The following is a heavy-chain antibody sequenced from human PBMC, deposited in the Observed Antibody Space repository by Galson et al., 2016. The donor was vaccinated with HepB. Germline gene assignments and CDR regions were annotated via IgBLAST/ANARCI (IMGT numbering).Heavy chain of an antibody. CDR1: GFNFSNYA. CDR2: ISGSGGSR. D-gene: IGHD1-26*01. Sequence: SLRLSCAASGFNFSNYAMSWVRQAPGKGLEWVSPISGSGGSRFYADSVKGRFTISRDNSKNTLYLEMNSLRVEDTAVYYCATTSKWGRWYFDVWGRGTLVTVSS. V-gene: IGHV3-23*01. CDR3: ATTSKWGRWYFDV. J-gene: IGHJ2*01.